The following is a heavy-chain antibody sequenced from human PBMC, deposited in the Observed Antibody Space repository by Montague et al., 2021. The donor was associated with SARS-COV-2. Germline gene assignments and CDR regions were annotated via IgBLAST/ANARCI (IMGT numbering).Heavy chain of an antibody. V-gene: IGHV4-59*08. D-gene: IGHD3-16*01. Sequence: SETLSPTCTVSGGSITNDDWGWIRQPPGKGLEWIVNIFKNGDIDYNPSLRSRVIISVDTSKSQFSLKVTSVTAADTAAYYCARYYERSLDVWGQGTTVTVSS. CDR3: ARYYERSLDV. J-gene: IGHJ6*02. CDR2: IFKNGDI. CDR1: GGSITNDD.